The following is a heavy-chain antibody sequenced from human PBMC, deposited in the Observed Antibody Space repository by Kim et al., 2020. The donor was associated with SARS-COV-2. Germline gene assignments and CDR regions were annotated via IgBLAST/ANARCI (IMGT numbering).Heavy chain of an antibody. V-gene: IGHV4-4*02. CDR3: ARDWRVATIPYYFDY. CDR2: IYHSGST. Sequence: SETLSLTCAVSGGSISSSNWWSWVRQPPGKGLEWIGEIYHSGSTNYNPSLKSRVTISVDKSKNQFSLKLSSVTAADTAVYYCARDWRVATIPYYFDYWGQGTLVTVSS. D-gene: IGHD5-12*01. CDR1: GGSISSSNW. J-gene: IGHJ4*02.